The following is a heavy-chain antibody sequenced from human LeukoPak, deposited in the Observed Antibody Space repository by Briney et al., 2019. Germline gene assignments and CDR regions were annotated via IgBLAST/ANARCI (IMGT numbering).Heavy chain of an antibody. CDR2: IIPIFGTA. D-gene: IGHD2-2*01. J-gene: IGHJ4*02. V-gene: IGHV1-69*13. CDR3: ARDRRGYCSSTSCYAEFDY. CDR1: GGTFSSYA. Sequence: GASVKVSCKASGGTFSSYAISWVRQAPGQGLEWMGGIIPIFGTANYAQKFQGRVTITADESTSTAYMELSSLRSEDTAVYYCARDRRGYCSSTSCYAEFDYWGQGTLVTVSS.